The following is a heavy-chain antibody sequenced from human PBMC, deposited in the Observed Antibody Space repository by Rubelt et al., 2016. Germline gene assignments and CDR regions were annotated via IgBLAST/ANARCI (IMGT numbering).Heavy chain of an antibody. V-gene: IGHV4-59*08. Sequence: QVQLQGSGPGLVKPSETLSLTCTVSGGSISSYYWSWIRQPPGKGLEWIGYIYYSGSTSYNPSLKGRVTISVDTTKNQFSLNLRSVTAADTAVYYCARLPGISWFDPWGQGTLVTVSS. CDR3: ARLPGISWFDP. CDR2: IYYSGST. D-gene: IGHD2-15*01. CDR1: GGSISSYY. J-gene: IGHJ5*02.